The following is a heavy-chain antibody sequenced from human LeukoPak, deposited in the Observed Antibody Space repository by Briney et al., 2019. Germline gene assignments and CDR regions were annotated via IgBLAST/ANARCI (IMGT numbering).Heavy chain of an antibody. Sequence: SETLSLTCTVSGGSISNHFWSWIRQPAGKGVEWMGRIYDNESTNYNPSLRSRVTMSLDTSNNQFSLKLSSVTAADTAVYYCASMSIGGNWFDPWGQGTLVTVSS. CDR1: GGSISNHF. CDR3: ASMSIGGNWFDP. CDR2: IYDNEST. V-gene: IGHV4-4*07. D-gene: IGHD3-16*01. J-gene: IGHJ5*02.